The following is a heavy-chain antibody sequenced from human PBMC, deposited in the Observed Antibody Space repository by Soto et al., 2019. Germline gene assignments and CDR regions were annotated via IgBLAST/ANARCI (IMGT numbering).Heavy chain of an antibody. V-gene: IGHV3-74*01. CDR3: AREDGDRYDGNGYLGRH. CDR2: IRSDGSGT. Sequence: EVPLVESGGGLVQPGESLTLSCAASGFPFSSYWMHWVRQAPGKGLVWVSRIRSDGSGTYYADSVQDRFTISRDNTRNTLYMQMKSLRVEDTAVYFCAREDGDRYDGNGYLGRHWGQGTLVTVSS. D-gene: IGHD3-22*01. CDR1: GFPFSSYW. J-gene: IGHJ4*02.